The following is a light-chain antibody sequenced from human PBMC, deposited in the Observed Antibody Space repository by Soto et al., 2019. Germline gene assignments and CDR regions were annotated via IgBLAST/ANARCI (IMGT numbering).Light chain of an antibody. J-gene: IGKJ1*01. V-gene: IGKV4-1*01. CDR2: WAS. CDR3: QQYYSTPPT. CDR1: QSVLYSSNNENY. Sequence: DIVMTQSPDSLAVSLGERSTINCKSSQSVLYSSNNENYLAWYQQKPGQPPNLLIYWASTRESGVPDRFSGSGSGTDFTLTISSLQAEDVAVYYCQQYYSTPPTFGQGTKVEIK.